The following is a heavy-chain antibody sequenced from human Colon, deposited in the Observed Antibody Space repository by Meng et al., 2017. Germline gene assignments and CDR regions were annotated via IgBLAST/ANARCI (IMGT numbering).Heavy chain of an antibody. J-gene: IGHJ4*02. CDR1: GYTFTTFF. CDR3: ARIGAGAVFDF. Sequence: QVHLVQNGAEVKTPGSSVTLSCEASGYTFTTFFLNWVLQTPDQGYAWLGRIKPNMGVTNFAQKFQGRVTMTRVTSTSTDSMELASLRSDDTGMYYCARIGAGAVFDFWGQGTLVTVSS. D-gene: IGHD6-13*01. CDR2: IKPNMGVT. V-gene: IGHV1-2*05.